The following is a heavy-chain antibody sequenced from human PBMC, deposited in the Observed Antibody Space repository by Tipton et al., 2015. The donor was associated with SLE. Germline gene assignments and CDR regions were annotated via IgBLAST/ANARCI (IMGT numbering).Heavy chain of an antibody. CDR2: ISGSGGST. CDR3: AIGGGSYRYYFDY. Sequence: SLRLSCAASGFTFSSYAMSWVRQAPGKGLEWVSAISGSGGSTYYADSVKGRFTISRDNSKNTLYLQMNSLRAEDTAVYYCAIGGGSYRYYFDYWGQGTLVTVSS. CDR1: GFTFSSYA. J-gene: IGHJ4*02. V-gene: IGHV3-23*01. D-gene: IGHD1-26*01.